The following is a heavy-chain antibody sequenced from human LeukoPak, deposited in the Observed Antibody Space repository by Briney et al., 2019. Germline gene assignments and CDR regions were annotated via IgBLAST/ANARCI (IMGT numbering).Heavy chain of an antibody. D-gene: IGHD6-19*01. J-gene: IGHJ4*02. CDR1: GFTFSSYA. CDR3: ARVAVSRSEGDY. V-gene: IGHV3-23*01. Sequence: PGGSLRLSCAASGFTFSSYAMSWVRQAPGKGLEWVSGISGSGSSTYYADSVKGRFTTSRDNAKNSLYLQMNSLRAEDTAVYYCARVAVSRSEGDYWGQGTLVTVSS. CDR2: ISGSGSST.